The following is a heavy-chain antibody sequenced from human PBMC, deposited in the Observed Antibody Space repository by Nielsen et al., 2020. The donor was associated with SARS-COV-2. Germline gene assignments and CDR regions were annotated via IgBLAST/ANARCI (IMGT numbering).Heavy chain of an antibody. CDR1: GDSISSYY. CDR3: AREGDCTNGICYIRGMDV. J-gene: IGHJ6*03. Sequence: SETLSLTCSVSGDSISSYYWNWIRQPPGKGLEWIGFTYHSGSTNYNPFLKSRVTISVDRSKNQFSLKLTSVTAADTAVYYCAREGDCTNGICYIRGMDVWGKGTTVTVAS. CDR2: TYHSGST. D-gene: IGHD2-8*01. V-gene: IGHV4-59*01.